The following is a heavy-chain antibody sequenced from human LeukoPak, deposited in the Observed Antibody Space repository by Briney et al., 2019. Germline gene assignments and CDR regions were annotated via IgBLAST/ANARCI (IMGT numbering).Heavy chain of an antibody. CDR3: AKEKGNQQLYALDV. D-gene: IGHD3-16*01. J-gene: IGHJ6*02. CDR2: MRFDGNTK. V-gene: IGHV3-33*06. Sequence: PGRSLRLSCAASGVPVNDDGMYWGRKAPGKGPEWVAAMRFDGNTKYYVNSVKGRFTISRDTSKNTLFLQMNSLRDEDTATYYCAKEKGNQQLYALDVWGQRTTVSVSS. CDR1: GVPVNDDG.